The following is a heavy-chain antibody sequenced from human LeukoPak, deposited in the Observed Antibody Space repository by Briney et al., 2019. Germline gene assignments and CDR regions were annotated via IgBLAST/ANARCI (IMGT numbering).Heavy chain of an antibody. CDR3: AKASFIVVVTAIDAFDI. J-gene: IGHJ3*02. D-gene: IGHD2-21*02. V-gene: IGHV3-23*01. Sequence: LPGGSLRLSCAASGFTFSSYAMSWVRQAPGKGLEWVSAISGSGGSTYYADSVKGRFTISRDNSKNTLYLQMNSLRAEDTAVYYCAKASFIVVVTAIDAFDIWGQGTMVTVSS. CDR2: ISGSGGST. CDR1: GFTFSSYA.